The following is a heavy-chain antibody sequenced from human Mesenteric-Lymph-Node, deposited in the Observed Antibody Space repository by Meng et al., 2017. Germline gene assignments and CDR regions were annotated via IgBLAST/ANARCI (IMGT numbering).Heavy chain of an antibody. CDR2: SNSDGGST. CDR1: GFSFSSQW. D-gene: IGHD3-10*01. J-gene: IGHJ4*02. CDR3: ARGYYGLNY. V-gene: IGHV3-74*01. Sequence: VVLVGSGGGLVPPGGSLGLSCAASGFSFSSQWMHWVRQAPGKGLVWVSRSNSDGGSTSYADSVKGRFTISRDNAKNTLYLQMNSLRAEDTAVYYCARGYYGLNYWGQGTLVTVSS.